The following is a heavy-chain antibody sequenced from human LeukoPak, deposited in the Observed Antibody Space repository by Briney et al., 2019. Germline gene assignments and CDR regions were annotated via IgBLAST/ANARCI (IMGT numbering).Heavy chain of an antibody. Sequence: GGALRLSCAASGFTFSNYATHWVRQVPGKGVEWVAFMQYDGSNKYYADSVKGRFTISRDISNNTLYLQMNSLRPEDTAVYYCAAPGDSGGYYPVHWGQGTLVTVSS. J-gene: IGHJ4*02. CDR1: GFTFSNYA. V-gene: IGHV3-30*02. CDR3: AAPGDSGGYYPVH. CDR2: MQYDGSNK. D-gene: IGHD3-22*01.